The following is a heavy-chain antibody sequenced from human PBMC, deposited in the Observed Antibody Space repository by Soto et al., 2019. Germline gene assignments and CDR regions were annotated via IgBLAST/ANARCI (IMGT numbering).Heavy chain of an antibody. CDR1: GGSITSSSYY. Sequence: PSETLSLTCTVSGGSITSSSYYWGCIRQPPGKGLEWIGNVYYTGSTYYNPSLKSRVTLSVDMSKNQFSLKLNSVTAADTAVYYCASVMTSFGGIDYWGQGTLVTVSS. CDR3: ASVMTSFGGIDY. J-gene: IGHJ4*02. CDR2: VYYTGST. D-gene: IGHD3-16*01. V-gene: IGHV4-39*01.